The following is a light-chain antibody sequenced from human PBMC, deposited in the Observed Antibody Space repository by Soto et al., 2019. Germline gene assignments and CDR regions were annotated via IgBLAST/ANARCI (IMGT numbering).Light chain of an antibody. V-gene: IGLV2-23*01. CDR2: ETS. J-gene: IGLJ1*01. CDR3: FSFTSTYTHV. CDR1: SRDFGSYKF. Sequence: PGSVSVSPGHSVTLSCTGTSRDFGSYKFVSWYQHHPGTVPKVIIYETSKRPSGVSDRFSGSKSGKTASLTISGLQAEDEADYYCFSFTSTYTHVFGSGTKV.